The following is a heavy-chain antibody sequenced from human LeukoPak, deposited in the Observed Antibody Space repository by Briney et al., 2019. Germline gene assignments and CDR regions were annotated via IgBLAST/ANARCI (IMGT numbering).Heavy chain of an antibody. J-gene: IGHJ4*02. Sequence: SETLSLTCAVYGGSFSGYYWSWIRQPPGKGLEWIGEINHSGSTNYNPSLKSRVTMSVDTSKNQFSLKLSSVTAADTAVYYCARLGIVVVILDYWGQGTLVTVSS. CDR1: GGSFSGYY. CDR3: ARLGIVVVILDY. CDR2: INHSGST. V-gene: IGHV4-34*01. D-gene: IGHD3-22*01.